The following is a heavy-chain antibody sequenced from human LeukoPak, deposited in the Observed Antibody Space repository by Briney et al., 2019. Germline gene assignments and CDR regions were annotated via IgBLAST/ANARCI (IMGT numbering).Heavy chain of an antibody. CDR3: AREQIIRGVMLWFDP. V-gene: IGHV1-3*01. Sequence: ASVNVSCKASGYTFTNYAIHWVRQAPGQSLEWMGWVNAANGNTKYSHNFQDRVILTRDTSASTAYMELSSLTSEDTAMYYCAREQIIRGVMLWFDPWGQGTLVTVSS. CDR2: VNAANGNT. J-gene: IGHJ5*02. D-gene: IGHD3-10*01. CDR1: GYTFTNYA.